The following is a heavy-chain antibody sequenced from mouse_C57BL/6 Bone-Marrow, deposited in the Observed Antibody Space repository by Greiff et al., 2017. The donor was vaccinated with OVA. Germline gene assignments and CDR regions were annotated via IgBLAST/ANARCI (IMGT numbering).Heavy chain of an antibody. D-gene: IGHD1-3*01. J-gene: IGHJ2*01. Sequence: EVQLQESGAELVRPGASVKLSCTASGFNIKDDYMHWVKQRPEQGLEWIGWIDPENGDTEYASKFQGKATITADTYSNTAYLQLSSLTSEDTAVYYCTTERGSLYFDYWGQGTTLTVSS. CDR3: TTERGSLYFDY. CDR1: GFNIKDDY. CDR2: IDPENGDT. V-gene: IGHV14-4*01.